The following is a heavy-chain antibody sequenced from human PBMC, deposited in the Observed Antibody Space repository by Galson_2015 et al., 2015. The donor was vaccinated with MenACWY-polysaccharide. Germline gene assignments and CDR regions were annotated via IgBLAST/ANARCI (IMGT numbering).Heavy chain of an antibody. Sequence: GMNWVRQAPGQGLEWVSAISNSGGSTYYADSVKGRFTISRDNSKNTLFLQMNSLRAEDTAVYYCAKDKGGGSYWGNTKIDYWGQGTLVTVSS. CDR2: ISNSGGST. V-gene: IGHV3-23*01. CDR1: G. CDR3: AKDKGGGSYWGNTKIDY. J-gene: IGHJ4*02. D-gene: IGHD1-26*01.